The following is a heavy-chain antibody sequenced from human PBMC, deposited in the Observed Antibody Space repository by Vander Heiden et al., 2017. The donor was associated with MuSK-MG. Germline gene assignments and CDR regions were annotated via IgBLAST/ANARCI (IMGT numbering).Heavy chain of an antibody. J-gene: IGHJ3*02. CDR1: ALTFSTSW. CDR3: ARGHSTGWGAFDI. CDR2: IRQDGNEK. D-gene: IGHD6-19*01. V-gene: IGHV3-7*01. Sequence: EVKLVESGGDLVQPGGSLRLSCAAAALTFSTSWMTWVRQAPGKGLEWVANIRQDGNEKFYVGSVKGRFTISRDNARNSLYLHMNSLRADDTAVYYCARGHSTGWGAFDIWGQGTMVTVSS.